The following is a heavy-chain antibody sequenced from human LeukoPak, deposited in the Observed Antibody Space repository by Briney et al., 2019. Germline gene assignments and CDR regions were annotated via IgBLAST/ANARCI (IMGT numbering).Heavy chain of an antibody. J-gene: IGHJ4*02. V-gene: IGHV1-69*13. CDR2: MTLIYGTA. CDR3: ARGVRRYFDWLLDY. CDR1: GGTFSSYA. Sequence: SVKVSCKASGGTFSSYAISWVRQPPGQGLEWMGGMTLIYGTANYAQNFQGRVTITADESTSTAYMELSSLRSEDTAVYYCARGVRRYFDWLLDYWGQGTLVTVSS. D-gene: IGHD3-9*01.